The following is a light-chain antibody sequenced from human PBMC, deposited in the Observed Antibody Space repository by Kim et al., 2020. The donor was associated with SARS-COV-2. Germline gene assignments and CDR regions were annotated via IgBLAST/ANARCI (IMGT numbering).Light chain of an antibody. Sequence: DIVMTQSPLSLPVTPGEPASISCRSSQSLLHSNGYNYLNWYLQKPGQSPQFLIYLGSNRASGVPDRFSGSGSGTDFTLKISRVEAEDVGVYYCMQGKQIPYTFGQGTKLEI. V-gene: IGKV2-28*01. CDR3: MQGKQIPYT. J-gene: IGKJ2*01. CDR1: QSLLHSNGYNY. CDR2: LGS.